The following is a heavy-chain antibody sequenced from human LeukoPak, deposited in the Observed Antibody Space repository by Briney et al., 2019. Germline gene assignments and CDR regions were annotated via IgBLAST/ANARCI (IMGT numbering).Heavy chain of an antibody. CDR1: GDSVSSNSAA. D-gene: IGHD6-19*01. V-gene: IGHV6-1*01. CDR2: TYYRSKWSI. CDR3: TRSDCSSGRCPGFDN. J-gene: IGHJ4*02. Sequence: SQTLSLTCGISGDSVSSNSAAWNWIRQSPSRGLEWLGRTYYRSKWSINYAPSVKSRIIINPDTPKNQVSLQLNSVTPEDTAVYYCTRSDCSSGRCPGFDNWGQGTLVTVSS.